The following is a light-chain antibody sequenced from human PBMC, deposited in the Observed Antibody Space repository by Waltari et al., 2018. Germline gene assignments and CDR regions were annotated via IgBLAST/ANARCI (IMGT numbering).Light chain of an antibody. Sequence: NFMLTQPHPVSESPGKKVTISCTRSSGSIASNYVQWYQQRPGSAPTTVIYEDKQRPSGVPDRFSGSIDSSSNSASLTISGLKTEDEADYYCQSYESNLKNVFGTGTRVTVL. CDR1: SGSIASNY. CDR2: EDK. J-gene: IGLJ1*01. CDR3: QSYESNLKNV. V-gene: IGLV6-57*04.